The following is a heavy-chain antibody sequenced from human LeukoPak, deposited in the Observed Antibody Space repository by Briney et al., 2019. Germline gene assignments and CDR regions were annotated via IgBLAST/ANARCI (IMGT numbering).Heavy chain of an antibody. CDR3: TSPKGRYFDWFRSLYGMDV. CDR2: IRSKAYGGTT. Sequence: GGSLRLSCAASGFTFSSYAMSWVRQAPGKGLEWVGFIRSKAYGGTTEYAASVKGRFTISRDDSKSIAYLQMNSLKTEDTAVYYCTSPKGRYFDWFRSLYGMDVWGQGTTVTVSS. CDR1: GFTFSSYA. D-gene: IGHD3-9*01. J-gene: IGHJ6*02. V-gene: IGHV3-49*04.